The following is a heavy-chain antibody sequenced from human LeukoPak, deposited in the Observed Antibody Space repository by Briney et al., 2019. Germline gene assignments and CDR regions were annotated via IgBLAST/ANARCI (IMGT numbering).Heavy chain of an antibody. D-gene: IGHD2-15*01. V-gene: IGHV3-21*01. CDR2: ISSSSSYI. CDR3: ARVGDCSGGSCFSYYYYYMDV. J-gene: IGHJ6*03. CDR1: GFTFSSYS. Sequence: GGSLRLSCAASGFTFSSYSMNWVRQAPGKGLEWVSSISSSSSYIYYADSVKGRFTISRDNAKNSLYLQMNSLRAEDTAVYYCARVGDCSGGSCFSYYYYYMDVWGKGTTVTVSS.